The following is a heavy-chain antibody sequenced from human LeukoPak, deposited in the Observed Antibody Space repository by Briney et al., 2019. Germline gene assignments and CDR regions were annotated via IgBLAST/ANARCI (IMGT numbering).Heavy chain of an antibody. CDR1: GFTFRSYE. CDR3: ARMAYGDYGDAFDI. J-gene: IGHJ3*02. Sequence: GGSLRLSCAASGFTFRSYEMNWVRQAPGKGLEWVSYISSSGSTIYYADSVKGRFTISRDNAKNSLYLQMNSLRAEDTAVYYCARMAYGDYGDAFDIWGQGTMVTVSS. V-gene: IGHV3-48*03. CDR2: ISSSGSTI. D-gene: IGHD4-17*01.